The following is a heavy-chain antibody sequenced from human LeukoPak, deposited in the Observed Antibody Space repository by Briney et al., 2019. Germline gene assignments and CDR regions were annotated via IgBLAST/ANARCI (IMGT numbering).Heavy chain of an antibody. CDR2: IYYSGST. CDR1: GGSINSYY. CDR3: ARDPSFSY. J-gene: IGHJ4*02. V-gene: IGHV4-59*01. Sequence: PSETLSLTCTVSGGSINSYYWSWIRQPPGKGLEWLGYIYYSGSTNYNPSLKSRVTISVDTSKNHFSLKLSSVTAAATAVYYCARDPSFSYWGQGTLVTVSS.